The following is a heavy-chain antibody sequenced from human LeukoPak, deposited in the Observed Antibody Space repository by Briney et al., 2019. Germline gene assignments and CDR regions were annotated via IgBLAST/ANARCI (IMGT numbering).Heavy chain of an antibody. CDR1: GYSFTSYW. CDR2: IYPGDSDT. J-gene: IGHJ4*02. V-gene: IGHV5-51*01. Sequence: GESLQISFKGSGYSFTSYWIGWVRPMPGKGLEWMGIIYPGDSDTRYSPSFQGQVTISADKSISTAYLQWSSLKASDTAMYYCARGSIAAAYVYWGQGTLVTVSS. D-gene: IGHD6-13*01. CDR3: ARGSIAAAYVY.